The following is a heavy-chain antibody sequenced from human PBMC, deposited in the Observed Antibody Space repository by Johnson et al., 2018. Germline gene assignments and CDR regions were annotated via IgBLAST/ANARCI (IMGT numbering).Heavy chain of an antibody. V-gene: IGHV3-21*01. CDR1: GFTFSSYN. D-gene: IGHD3-22*01. J-gene: IGHJ6*03. Sequence: EVQLVESGGGLVKPGGSLRLSCAASGFTFSSYNMIWVRQSPGTGLEWVSSISSSSDYIYYADSMQGRFTISRDNAKTSLYLEMSSLRAEDTAVYYCARDPLVVITFSAHYMDVWGTGTTVTVSS. CDR2: ISSSSDYI. CDR3: ARDPLVVITFSAHYMDV.